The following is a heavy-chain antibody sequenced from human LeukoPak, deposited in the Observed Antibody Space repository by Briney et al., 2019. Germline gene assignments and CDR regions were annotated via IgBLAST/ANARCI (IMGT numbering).Heavy chain of an antibody. CDR3: GRVSESLVNGGVSWSFDN. Sequence: GGSLRLSCAASGFTFSNHWMHWVRQAPGKGLMWVSRINRDGSRTDYADSVKGRFTISRDNAKNSLYLQMNSLRAEDTAVYYCGRVSESLVNGGVSWSFDNWGQGTLVTVSS. CDR1: GFTFSNHW. V-gene: IGHV3-74*01. CDR2: INRDGSRT. D-gene: IGHD2-15*01. J-gene: IGHJ4*02.